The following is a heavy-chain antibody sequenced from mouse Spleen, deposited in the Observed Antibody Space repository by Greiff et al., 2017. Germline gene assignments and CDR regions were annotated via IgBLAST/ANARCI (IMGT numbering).Heavy chain of an antibody. CDR3: ARPYDYDESYAMDY. CDR1: GFTFSSYG. V-gene: IGHV5-6*01. Sequence: EVMLVESGGDLVKPGGSLKLSCAASGFTFSSYGMSWVRQTPDKRLEWVATISSGGSYTYYPDSVKGRFTISRDNAKNTLYLQMSSLKSEDTAMYYCARPYDYDESYAMDYWGQGTSVTVSS. CDR2: ISSGGSYT. D-gene: IGHD2-4*01. J-gene: IGHJ4*01.